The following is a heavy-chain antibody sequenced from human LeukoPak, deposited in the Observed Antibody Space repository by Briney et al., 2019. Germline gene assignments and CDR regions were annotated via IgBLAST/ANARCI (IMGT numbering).Heavy chain of an antibody. CDR2: ISYDGSYK. D-gene: IGHD3-10*01. CDR3: AKDHGSGSYHDPNWFDP. CDR1: GFTLSSYG. J-gene: IGHJ5*02. Sequence: PGGSLRLSCAASGFTLSSYGMHWVRQAPGKGLDWETVISYDGSYKYYAESVKGRFTISRDNSKKTLYLQMNSLRAEDTAVDYCAKDHGSGSYHDPNWFDPWGQGTLVTVSS. V-gene: IGHV3-30*18.